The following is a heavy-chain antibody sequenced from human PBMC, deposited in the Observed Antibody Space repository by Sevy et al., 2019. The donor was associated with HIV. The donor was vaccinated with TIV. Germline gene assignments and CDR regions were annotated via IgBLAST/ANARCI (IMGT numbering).Heavy chain of an antibody. V-gene: IGHV3-23*01. CDR2: IGGSADYT. CDR1: GFTFSSYA. J-gene: IGHJ4*02. D-gene: IGHD3-10*01. CDR3: AKEVSEHSYSDY. Sequence: GGSLRLSCVTSGFTFSSYAMSWVRQTPGKGLEWVSAIGGSADYTYYADSVKGRFTISRDNSKNTLYLQMNGLRADDTAVYYFAKEVSEHSYSDYWGQGTLVTVSS.